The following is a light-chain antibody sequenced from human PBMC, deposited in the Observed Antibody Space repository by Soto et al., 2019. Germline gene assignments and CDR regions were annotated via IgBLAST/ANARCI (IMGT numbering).Light chain of an antibody. J-gene: IGKJ2*01. CDR2: DAS. Sequence: EIVLTQSPATLSLSPGERATLSCRASQSIATFLTWYQQKPGQPPRLLIYDASKRATGIPARFSGSGSGTDFSLTISSLEPDEFAMYYCQQRTNWPPTHTFGQGTKLEIK. CDR1: QSIATF. V-gene: IGKV3-11*01. CDR3: QQRTNWPPTHT.